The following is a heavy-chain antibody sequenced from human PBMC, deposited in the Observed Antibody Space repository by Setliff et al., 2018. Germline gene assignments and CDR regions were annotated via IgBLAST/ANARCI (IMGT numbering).Heavy chain of an antibody. J-gene: IGHJ4*03. CDR2: ISSSSSYI. Sequence: LRLSCAAPGLTFSTYWMSWVRQAPGKGLEWVSSISSSSSYIYYADSVKGRFTISRDNAKNSLYLQMNSLRAEDTAVYYCARNTVAGTRFDYWGKGTTVTVSS. V-gene: IGHV3-21*01. D-gene: IGHD6-19*01. CDR3: ARNTVAGTRFDY. CDR1: GLTFSTYW.